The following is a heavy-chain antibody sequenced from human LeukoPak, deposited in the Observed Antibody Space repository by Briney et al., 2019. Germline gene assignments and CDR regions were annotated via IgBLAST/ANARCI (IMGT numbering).Heavy chain of an antibody. V-gene: IGHV3-48*01. Sequence: PGGSLRLSCAASGFTFSSYSMNWVRQAPGKGLEWVSHISTSSSTIYYADSVKGRFTISRDNAKNSLYLQMNSLRAEDTAVYYCARDFGSTTVAPDYFDYWGQGTLVTVSS. D-gene: IGHD4-17*01. CDR1: GFTFSSYS. CDR2: ISTSSSTI. CDR3: ARDFGSTTVAPDYFDY. J-gene: IGHJ4*02.